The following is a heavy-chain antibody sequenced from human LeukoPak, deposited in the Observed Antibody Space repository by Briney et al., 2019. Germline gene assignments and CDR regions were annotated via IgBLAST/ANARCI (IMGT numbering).Heavy chain of an antibody. J-gene: IGHJ4*02. CDR2: ISYDGSNK. CDR1: GFTFSSYG. CDR3: AKEVGQAYLDY. D-gene: IGHD1-26*01. V-gene: IGHV3-30*18. Sequence: GRSLRLSCAASGFTFSSYGMHWVRQAPGKGLEWVAVISYDGSNKYYADSVKGRFTISRDNSKNTLYLQMNSLRAEDTAVYYCAKEVGQAYLDYWGQGTLVTVSS.